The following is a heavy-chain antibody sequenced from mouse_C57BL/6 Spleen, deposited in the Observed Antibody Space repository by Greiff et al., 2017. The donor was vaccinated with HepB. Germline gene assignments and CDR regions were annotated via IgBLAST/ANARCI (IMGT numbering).Heavy chain of an antibody. D-gene: IGHD1-1*01. CDR3: ARHYGSSLFAY. V-gene: IGHV5-6*01. CDR2: ISSGGSYT. J-gene: IGHJ3*01. Sequence: EVQGVESGGDLVKPGGSLKLSCAASGFTFSSYGMSWVRQTPDKRLAWVATISSGGSYTYYPDSVKGRFTISRDNAKNTLYLQMSSLKSEDTAMYYCARHYGSSLFAYWGQGTLVTVSA. CDR1: GFTFSSYG.